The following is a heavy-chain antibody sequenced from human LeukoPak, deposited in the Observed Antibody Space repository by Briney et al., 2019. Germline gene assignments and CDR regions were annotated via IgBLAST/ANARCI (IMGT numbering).Heavy chain of an antibody. CDR2: ISNDGDST. D-gene: IGHD1-26*01. Sequence: GSLRLSCAASGFTFNSYAMQWVRQAPGKGLEYVSGISNDGDSTYYATSVKGRFIISRDNSKNMLYLQMGSLRAEDMAVYYCAKGASGSYYAEYFQHWGQGTLVTVSS. J-gene: IGHJ1*01. CDR1: GFTFNSYA. CDR3: AKGASGSYYAEYFQH. V-gene: IGHV3-64*01.